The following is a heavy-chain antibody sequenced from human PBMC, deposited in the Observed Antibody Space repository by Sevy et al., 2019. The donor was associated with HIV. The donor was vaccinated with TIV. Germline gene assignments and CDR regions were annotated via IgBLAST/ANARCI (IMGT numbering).Heavy chain of an antibody. D-gene: IGHD3-10*01. V-gene: IGHV3-33*01. CDR3: ARDPLYHYGSGTFYRFYYGMDV. Sequence: GGSLRLSCAAPGFTFNTYAMHWVRQPPGKGLEWVAVIWNDGSEKYYADSVEGRFTISRDNSKNMLYLQMNSLRAEDTAVFFCARDPLYHYGSGTFYRFYYGMDVWGQGTTVTVSS. CDR2: IWNDGSEK. J-gene: IGHJ6*02. CDR1: GFTFNTYA.